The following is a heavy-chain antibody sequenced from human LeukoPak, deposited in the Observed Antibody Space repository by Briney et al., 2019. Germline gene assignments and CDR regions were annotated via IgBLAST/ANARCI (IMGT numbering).Heavy chain of an antibody. CDR1: GYTFTTYG. CDR2: INPNSGGT. D-gene: IGHD1-7*01. J-gene: IGHJ5*02. V-gene: IGHV1-2*02. Sequence: GASVKVSCKASGYTFTTYGVNWVRQAPGQGLEWMGWINPNSGGTNYAQKFQGRVTMTRDTSISTAYMELSRLRSDDTAVYYCARVKVPNYNWFDPWGQGTLVTVSS. CDR3: ARVKVPNYNWFDP.